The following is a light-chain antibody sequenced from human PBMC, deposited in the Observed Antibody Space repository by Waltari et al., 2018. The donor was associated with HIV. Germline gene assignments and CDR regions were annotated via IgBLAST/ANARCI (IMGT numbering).Light chain of an antibody. CDR1: SSDVGGFDY. V-gene: IGLV2-14*01. Sequence: QSALTQPASMSGSPGQSITISCTGTSSDVGGFDYVYWYQQHPGNAPQLLIYEVNTRPSGVSNRFSCSKSGNTASLTISGLQAEDEADYYCSSYTSSSTYVFGTGTKVTVL. CDR2: EVN. J-gene: IGLJ1*01. CDR3: SSYTSSSTYV.